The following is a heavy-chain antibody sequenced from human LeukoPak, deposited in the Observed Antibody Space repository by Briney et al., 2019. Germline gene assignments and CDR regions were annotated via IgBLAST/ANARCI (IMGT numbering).Heavy chain of an antibody. CDR1: GFTFSSYG. D-gene: IGHD6-6*01. CDR3: AKDRYSSSSEGFDY. J-gene: IGHJ4*02. CDR2: ISYDGSNK. V-gene: IGHV3-30*18. Sequence: PGGSLRLSCAASGFTFSSYGMHWVRQAPGKGLEWVAVISYDGSNKYYADSVKGRFTISRDNSKNTLYLQMNSLRAEDTAVYYCAKDRYSSSSEGFDYWGQGTLVTVSS.